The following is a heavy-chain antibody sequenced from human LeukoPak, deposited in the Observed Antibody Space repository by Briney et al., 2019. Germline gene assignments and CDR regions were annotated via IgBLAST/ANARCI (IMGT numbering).Heavy chain of an antibody. CDR3: ARLYYDWEKQAFDI. CDR1: GGSISSYY. J-gene: IGHJ3*02. Sequence: SETLSLTCTVSGGSISSYYWSWIRQPPGKGLEWIGYIYTSGSTNYNPSLKSRVTISVDTSKNQFSLKLSSVTAADTAVYYCARLYYDWEKQAFDIWGQGTMVTVSS. CDR2: IYTSGST. V-gene: IGHV4-4*09. D-gene: IGHD3-22*01.